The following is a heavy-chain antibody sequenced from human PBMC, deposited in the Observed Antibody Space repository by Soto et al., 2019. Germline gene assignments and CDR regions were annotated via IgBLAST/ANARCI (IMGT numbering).Heavy chain of an antibody. J-gene: IGHJ5*02. CDR3: TRDQGGSYDSWFDP. D-gene: IGHD1-26*01. V-gene: IGHV3-21*06. CDR1: FSMYS. CDR2: ISSGSDYI. Sequence: DVQVEESGGGLVKPGGSLRLACNFSFSMYSMVWVRQAPGKGLEWVASISSGSDYIKYADSVKGRFTISRDNTKNSVSLQMSSLRVEDTAMYYCTRDQGGSYDSWFDPWGRGTLVTVSS.